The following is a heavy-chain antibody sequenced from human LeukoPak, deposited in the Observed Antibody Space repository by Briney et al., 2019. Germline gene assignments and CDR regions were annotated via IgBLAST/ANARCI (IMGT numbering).Heavy chain of an antibody. CDR1: GYTFTDYG. J-gene: IGHJ6*02. CDR3: AREGTGYSYGSKYYGMDV. D-gene: IGHD5-18*01. Sequence: ASVKVSCKASGYTFTDYGISWVRQAPGQGLEWMGWINTNTGNPTYAQGFTGRFVFSLDTSVSTAYLQISSLKAEDTAVYYCAREGTGYSYGSKYYGMDVWGQGTTVTVSS. V-gene: IGHV7-4-1*02. CDR2: INTNTGNP.